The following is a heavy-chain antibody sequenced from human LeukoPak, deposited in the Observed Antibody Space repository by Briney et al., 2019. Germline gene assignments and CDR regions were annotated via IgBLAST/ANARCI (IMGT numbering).Heavy chain of an antibody. CDR2: IKQDGSEK. Sequence: PGGSLRLSCADSGFTFSSYWMSWVRQAPGKGLEWVANIKQDGSEKYYVDSVKSRFTISRDNAKNSLYLQMNSLRAEDTAVYYCARHGGGGYYFLDYWGQGTLVTVSS. D-gene: IGHD2-8*01. V-gene: IGHV3-7*05. J-gene: IGHJ4*02. CDR3: ARHGGGGYYFLDY. CDR1: GFTFSSYW.